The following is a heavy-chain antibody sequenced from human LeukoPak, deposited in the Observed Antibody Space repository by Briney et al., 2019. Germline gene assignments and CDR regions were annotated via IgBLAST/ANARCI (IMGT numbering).Heavy chain of an antibody. CDR3: ARAGYSYGTGYYFDY. CDR2: IYYTGAT. V-gene: IGHV4-59*01. Sequence: PSETLSLTCTVSGGSISSYYWSWIRLPPGKGLEWIGYIYYTGATYYNPSLKSRVTRPLDTSKNQFSLKLSSVTAADAAVYYCARAGYSYGTGYYFDYWGQGALVTVSS. D-gene: IGHD5-18*01. J-gene: IGHJ4*02. CDR1: GGSISSYY.